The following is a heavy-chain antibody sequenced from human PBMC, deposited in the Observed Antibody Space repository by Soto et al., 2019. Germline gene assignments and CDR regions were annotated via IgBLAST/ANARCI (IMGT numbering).Heavy chain of an antibody. D-gene: IGHD2-21*01. Sequence: QVQLQESGPGLVRPSETLSLTCTVAGDSVSSGSHHWNWIRQAPGKGLEWIGSIYFTGRTNHNPSLKSRVTISVETSKNHLSLNLTSVTAADTAVYYCARDLVAIGGRVYAFDLWGQGTMVTVSS. J-gene: IGHJ3*01. CDR3: ARDLVAIGGRVYAFDL. V-gene: IGHV4-61*03. CDR2: IYFTGRT. CDR1: GDSVSSGSHH.